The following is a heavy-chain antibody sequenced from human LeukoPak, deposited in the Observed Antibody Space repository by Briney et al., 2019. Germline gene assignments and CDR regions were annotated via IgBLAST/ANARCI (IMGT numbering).Heavy chain of an antibody. Sequence: PSETLSLTCTVSGGSISSSSYYWGWIRQPPGKGLEWIGSIYYSGSTYYNPSPKSRVTISVDTSKNQFSLKLSSVTAADTAVYSCARHRMYYYDSSGRGVDDAFDIWGHGTMVTVSS. CDR2: IYYSGST. J-gene: IGHJ3*02. D-gene: IGHD3-22*01. CDR3: ARHRMYYYDSSGRGVDDAFDI. V-gene: IGHV4-39*01. CDR1: GGSISSSSYY.